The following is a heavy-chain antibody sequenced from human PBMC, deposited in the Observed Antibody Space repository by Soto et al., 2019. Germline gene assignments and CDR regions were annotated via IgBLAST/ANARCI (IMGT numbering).Heavy chain of an antibody. V-gene: IGHV4-31*03. Sequence: SETLSLTCTVSGGSISSGGYYWSWIRQHPGKGLEWIGYIYYSGSTYYNPSLKSRVTISVDTSKNQFSLKLSSVTAADTAVYYCAREWPLPGIAAAGILGWFDPWGQGTLVTVSS. J-gene: IGHJ5*02. CDR3: AREWPLPGIAAAGILGWFDP. CDR1: GGSISSGGYY. D-gene: IGHD6-13*01. CDR2: IYYSGST.